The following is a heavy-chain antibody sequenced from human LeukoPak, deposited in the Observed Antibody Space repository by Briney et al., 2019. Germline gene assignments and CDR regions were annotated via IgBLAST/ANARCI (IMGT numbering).Heavy chain of an antibody. V-gene: IGHV4-59*01. D-gene: IGHD2-2*01. CDR3: AREPSQAYYFDY. Sequence: SETLSLTCTVSGGSISSYYWSWIRQPPGKGLEWIGYIYYSGSTNYNPSLKSRVTISVDTSKNQFSLKLSSVTAADTAVYYCAREPSQAYYFDYWGQGTLVTVSS. CDR2: IYYSGST. J-gene: IGHJ4*02. CDR1: GGSISSYY.